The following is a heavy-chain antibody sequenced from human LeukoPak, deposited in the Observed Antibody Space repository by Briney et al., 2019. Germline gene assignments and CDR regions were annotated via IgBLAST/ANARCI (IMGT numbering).Heavy chain of an antibody. CDR3: ARVRGGYGEADY. V-gene: IGHV1-2*02. Sequence: ASVKVSCKASGYTFTGYYMHWVRQAPGQGLEWMGWTNPNSGGTNYAQKFQGRVTMTRDTSISTAYMELSRLRSDDTAVYYCARVRGGYGEADYWGQGTLVTVSS. CDR2: TNPNSGGT. CDR1: GYTFTGYY. J-gene: IGHJ4*02. D-gene: IGHD4-17*01.